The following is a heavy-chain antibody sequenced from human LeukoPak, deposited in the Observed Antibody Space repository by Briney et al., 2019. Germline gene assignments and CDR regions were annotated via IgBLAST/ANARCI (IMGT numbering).Heavy chain of an antibody. J-gene: IGHJ3*02. V-gene: IGHV3-23*01. CDR3: ARGFPLGFFDI. CDR1: GFTFSGNA. D-gene: IGHD3-16*01. CDR2: ISGSGGST. Sequence: PGGSLRLSCEASGFTFSGNAMSWVRLAPGKGLEWVSAISGSGGSTYYADSVKDRFTTSRNNAKNTLYLQMSSLRAEDTAVYYCARGFPLGFFDIWGQGTMVTVSS.